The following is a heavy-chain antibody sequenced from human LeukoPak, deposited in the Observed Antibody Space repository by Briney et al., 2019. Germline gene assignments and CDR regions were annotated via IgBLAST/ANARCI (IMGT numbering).Heavy chain of an antibody. J-gene: IGHJ6*03. CDR2: LYSGGST. Sequence: GGSLRLSCAAAGFTVSSSYMSWVRQAPGKGLEWVSVLYSGGSTYYADSVKGRFIISRDNSKNTLYLQMNSLRAEDTAVYYCAREQEYYYMDVWGKGTTVTVSS. CDR3: AREQEYYYMDV. V-gene: IGHV3-66*01. CDR1: GFTVSSSY.